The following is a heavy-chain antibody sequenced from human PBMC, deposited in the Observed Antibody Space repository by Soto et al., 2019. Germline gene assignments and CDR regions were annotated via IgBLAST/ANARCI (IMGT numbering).Heavy chain of an antibody. J-gene: IGHJ6*02. Sequence: GGSLRLSCAASGFTFSSYAMHWVRQAPGKGLEWVAVISYEGSNKYYADSVKGRFTISRDNSKNTLYLQMNSLSAEDTAVYYLGTDWAGAGSSGGCLDVWGQEATVTVAS. V-gene: IGHV3-30-3*01. D-gene: IGHD3-10*01. CDR2: ISYEGSNK. CDR3: GTDWAGAGSSGGCLDV. CDR1: GFTFSSYA.